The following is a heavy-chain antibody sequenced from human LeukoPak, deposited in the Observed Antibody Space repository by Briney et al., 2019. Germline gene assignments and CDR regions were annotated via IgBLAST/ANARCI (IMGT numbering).Heavy chain of an antibody. V-gene: IGHV3-30-3*01. CDR1: GFTFSSYA. J-gene: IGHJ4*02. D-gene: IGHD2-8*02. CDR3: ATLSTYTSYWHDY. Sequence: PGGSLRLSCAASGFTFSSYAMHWVRQAPGKGLEWVAVISYDGSNKYYADSVKGRFTVSRDNSKNTMYLQMNSLRVEDTAVYYCATLSTYTSYWHDYWGQGTLVTVSS. CDR2: ISYDGSNK.